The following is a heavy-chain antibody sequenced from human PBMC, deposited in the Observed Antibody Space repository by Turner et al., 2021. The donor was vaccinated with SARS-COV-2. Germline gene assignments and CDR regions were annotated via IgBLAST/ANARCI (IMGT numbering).Heavy chain of an antibody. Sequence: QLQLQESGPGLVKPSETLSPTCTVSGGSISSSSYYWGWIRQPPGKGLEWIGSIYYSGGTYYNPSLKSRVTISVDTSKNQFSLKLSSVTAADTAVYYCARDGGDPPRYFQHWGQGTLVTVSS. J-gene: IGHJ1*01. CDR3: ARDGGDPPRYFQH. CDR1: GGSISSSSYY. CDR2: IYYSGGT. D-gene: IGHD2-21*02. V-gene: IGHV4-39*02.